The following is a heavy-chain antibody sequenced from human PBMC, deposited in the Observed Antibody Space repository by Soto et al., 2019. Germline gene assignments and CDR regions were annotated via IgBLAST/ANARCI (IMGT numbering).Heavy chain of an antibody. J-gene: IGHJ6*02. CDR1: GVSITRFY. V-gene: IGHV4-59*01. CDR3: ASCGSGDYYSMAV. Sequence: SEALSLTCSVSGVSITRFYWSWIRQTPGKGLEWIGYIYYNGYTNYTPSLKSRVSISVDVSKNQFSLKLSSVTAADTAVYYCASCGSGDYYSMAVWRQGTTLTVS. D-gene: IGHD3-10*01. CDR2: IYYNGYT.